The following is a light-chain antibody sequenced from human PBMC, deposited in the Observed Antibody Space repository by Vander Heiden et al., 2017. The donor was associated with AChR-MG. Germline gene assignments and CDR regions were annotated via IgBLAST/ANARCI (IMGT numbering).Light chain of an antibody. V-gene: IGLV2-14*01. J-gene: IGLJ3*02. Sequence: QSALPQPASVSGSPGQSITISCTGTSSDVGGYNYVSWYQQHPGKAPKLMICDVSNRPSGVSNRFSGSKSGNTASLTISGLQAEDEADYYCSSYASSSTPWVFGGGTKLTVL. CDR1: SSDVGGYNY. CDR3: SSYASSSTPWV. CDR2: DVS.